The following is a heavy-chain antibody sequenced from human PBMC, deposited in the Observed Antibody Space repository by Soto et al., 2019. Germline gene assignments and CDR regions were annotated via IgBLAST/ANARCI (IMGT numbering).Heavy chain of an antibody. D-gene: IGHD3-10*01. CDR1: GFTVSSNY. CDR2: IYSGGST. V-gene: IGHV3-66*01. Sequence: EVQLVESGGGLVQPGGSLRLSCAASGFTVSSNYMSWVRQAPGKGLEWVSVIYSGGSTYYADSVKGRFTISRDNSKNTLYLQMNSLRAEDTAVYYCARATKFGELCWFDPWGQGTLVTVSS. J-gene: IGHJ5*02. CDR3: ARATKFGELCWFDP.